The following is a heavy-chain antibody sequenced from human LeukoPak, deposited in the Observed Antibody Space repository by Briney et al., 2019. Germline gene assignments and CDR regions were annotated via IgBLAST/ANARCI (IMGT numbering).Heavy chain of an antibody. J-gene: IGHJ4*02. V-gene: IGHV1-2*02. CDR2: INPNSGGT. D-gene: IGHD2-15*01. CDR3: ARGWESKEIVVVPGIIDY. Sequence: GASVKVSCKASGYTFTGYYMHWVRQAPGQGLEWMGWINPNSGGTNYAQKFQGRVTMTRDTSISTAYMELSRLTNDDTAVFYCARGWESKEIVVVPGIIDYWGQGTLVTVSS. CDR1: GYTFTGYY.